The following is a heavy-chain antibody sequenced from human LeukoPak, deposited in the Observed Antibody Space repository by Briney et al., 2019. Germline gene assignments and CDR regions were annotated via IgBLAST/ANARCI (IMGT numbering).Heavy chain of an antibody. J-gene: IGHJ3*02. V-gene: IGHV3-72*01. Sequence: GGSLRLSCAASGFTFSSYYMDWIRQAPGKGLEWVGRTRNKANSHTTEYAASVKGRFTISRDDSTKSMYLQMNSLKNEDTAVYFCVRGYNSFDIWGQGTMVTVSS. D-gene: IGHD5-24*01. CDR3: VRGYNSFDI. CDR1: GFTFSSYY. CDR2: TRNKANSHTT.